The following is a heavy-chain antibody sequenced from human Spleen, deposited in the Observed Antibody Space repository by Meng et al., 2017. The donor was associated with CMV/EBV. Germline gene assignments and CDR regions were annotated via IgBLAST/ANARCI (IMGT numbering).Heavy chain of an antibody. V-gene: IGHV3-23*03. D-gene: IGHD3-3*01. CDR2: MYSGGSST. CDR3: ARVKYYEFWSGYYPLLDASDI. J-gene: IGHJ3*02. CDR1: GFTFSRYG. Sequence: GESLKISCAASGFTFSRYGMSWVRQAPGKGLEWVSVMYSGGSSTFYADSVQGRFTISRDESKNTLYLQMNSLRAEDTAVYYCARVKYYEFWSGYYPLLDASDIWGQGTMVTVSS.